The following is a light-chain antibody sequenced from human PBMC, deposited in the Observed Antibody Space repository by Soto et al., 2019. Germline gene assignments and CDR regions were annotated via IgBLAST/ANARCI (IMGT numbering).Light chain of an antibody. Sequence: QSVLTQPASVSGSPGQSITISCTGTSSDGGGYNYVSWYQQHPGKAPKLMIYEVSKRPSGVSNRFSGSKSGNTASLTISGLQAEDEADYYCSSYTSSSTYVFGTGTKVTVL. CDR3: SSYTSSSTYV. CDR2: EVS. J-gene: IGLJ1*01. V-gene: IGLV2-14*01. CDR1: SSDGGGYNY.